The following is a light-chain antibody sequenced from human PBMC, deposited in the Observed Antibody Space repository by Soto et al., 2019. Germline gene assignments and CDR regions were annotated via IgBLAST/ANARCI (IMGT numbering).Light chain of an antibody. CDR1: SSDVGSYNL. CDR3: CSYAGSSTSYV. Sequence: QSALTQPASVSGSPGQSITISCTGTSSDVGSYNLVSWYQQHPGEAPKLMIYEGSKRPSGVSNRFSGPKSGNTASLTISGLQAEDEADYYCCSYAGSSTSYVFGTGTKVTVL. CDR2: EGS. V-gene: IGLV2-23*01. J-gene: IGLJ1*01.